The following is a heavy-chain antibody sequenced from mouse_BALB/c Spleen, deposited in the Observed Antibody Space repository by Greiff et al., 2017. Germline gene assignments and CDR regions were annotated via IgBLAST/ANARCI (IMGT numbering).Heavy chain of an antibody. J-gene: IGHJ2*01. Sequence: VHLVESGPGLVAPSQSLSITCTVSGFSLTSYGVHWVRQPPGKGLEWLGVIWAGGSTNYNSALMSRLSISKDNSKSQVFLKMNSLQTDDTAMYYCARDQTYDYDGSGDYWGQGTTLTVSS. CDR1: GFSLTSYG. CDR2: IWAGGST. CDR3: ARDQTYDYDGSGDY. D-gene: IGHD2-4*01. V-gene: IGHV2-9*02.